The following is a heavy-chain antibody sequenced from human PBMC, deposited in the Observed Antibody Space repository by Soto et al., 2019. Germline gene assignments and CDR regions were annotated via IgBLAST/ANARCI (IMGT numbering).Heavy chain of an antibody. V-gene: IGHV1-18*01. CDR2: ISAYNGNT. CDR1: GYTFTSYG. CDR3: ARGGHSYYYGSGSTNHDAFDI. Sequence: ASVKVSCKASGYTFTSYGISWVRQAPGQGLEWMGWISAYNGNTNYAQKLQGRVTMTTDTSTSTAYMELRSLRSDDTAVYYCARGGHSYYYGSGSTNHDAFDIWGQGTMVTVSS. J-gene: IGHJ3*02. D-gene: IGHD3-10*01.